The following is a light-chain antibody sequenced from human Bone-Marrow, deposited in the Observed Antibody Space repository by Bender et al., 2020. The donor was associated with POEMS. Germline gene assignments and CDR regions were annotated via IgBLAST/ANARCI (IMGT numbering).Light chain of an antibody. CDR1: SSDVGSYNL. CDR3: CSYAGRSALYV. J-gene: IGLJ1*01. Sequence: QSALTQPASVSGSPGQSISISCTGTSSDVGSYNLVSWYQHHPGKAPKLMIYEDSQRPSGVSYRFSGSKSGNTASLTISALQAEDEAQYYCCSYAGRSALYVFGMGTEVTVL. CDR2: EDS. V-gene: IGLV2-23*01.